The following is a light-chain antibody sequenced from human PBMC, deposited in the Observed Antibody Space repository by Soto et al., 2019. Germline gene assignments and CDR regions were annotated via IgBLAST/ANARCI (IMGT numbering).Light chain of an antibody. CDR3: SSYTSSSIL. V-gene: IGLV2-14*01. Sequence: QSALTQPASVSGSPGQSITISCTGNSSDVGGYNYVSWYQQHPGKAPKLMIYDVSNRPSGVSNRFSGSKSDNTASLTISGLQAEDEADYYCSSYTSSSILFGTGTKVTV. CDR1: SSDVGGYNY. CDR2: DVS. J-gene: IGLJ1*01.